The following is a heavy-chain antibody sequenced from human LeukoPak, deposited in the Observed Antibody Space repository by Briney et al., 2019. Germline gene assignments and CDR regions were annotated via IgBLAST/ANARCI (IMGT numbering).Heavy chain of an antibody. Sequence: SETLSLTCTVSGGSVSSGNYYWTWIRQPAGKGLEWIGRIYTSGSTNYNPSLKSRVTISVDTSKNQFSLKLSSVTAADTAVYYCARDVATGAAAGIGWFDPWGQGTLVTVSS. CDR3: ARDVATGAAAGIGWFDP. J-gene: IGHJ5*02. CDR2: IYTSGST. D-gene: IGHD6-13*01. V-gene: IGHV4-61*10. CDR1: GGSVSSGNYY.